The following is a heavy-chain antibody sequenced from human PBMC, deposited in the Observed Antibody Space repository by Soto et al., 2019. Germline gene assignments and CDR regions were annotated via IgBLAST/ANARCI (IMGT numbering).Heavy chain of an antibody. D-gene: IGHD2-2*01. Sequence: GGSLRLSCAASEHTFSAYAMNWVRQAPGKGLEWVSGISGGGGSTYYADSVKGRFTISRDASRMLYLQMNSLRAEDTAVYYCAKASCSSTICYIDAWGQGNLVTVSS. J-gene: IGHJ4*02. CDR2: ISGGGGST. V-gene: IGHV3-23*01. CDR3: AKASCSSTICYIDA. CDR1: EHTFSAYA.